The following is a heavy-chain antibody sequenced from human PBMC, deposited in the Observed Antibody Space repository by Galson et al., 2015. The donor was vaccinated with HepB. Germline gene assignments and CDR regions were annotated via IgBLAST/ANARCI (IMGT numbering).Heavy chain of an antibody. Sequence: SLRLSCAASGFMFGDYSMHWVRQAPGKGLEWVAFITHDGSHIYYLDFVKGRFTISRDNSKNTLYLELSSLRPEDTAFYYCARHFGAALSNNWFDPWGQGTLVTVSS. CDR3: ARHFGAALSNNWFDP. V-gene: IGHV3-30-3*01. CDR1: GFMFGDYS. D-gene: IGHD4/OR15-4a*01. CDR2: ITHDGSHI. J-gene: IGHJ5*02.